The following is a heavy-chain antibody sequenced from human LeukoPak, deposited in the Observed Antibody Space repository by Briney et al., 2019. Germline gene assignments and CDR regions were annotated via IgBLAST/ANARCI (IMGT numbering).Heavy chain of an antibody. V-gene: IGHV3-21*01. CDR3: ARRGRDNWNDLFDY. CDR1: GFTFGSYS. J-gene: IGHJ4*02. D-gene: IGHD1-20*01. Sequence: GGSLRLSCAASGFTFGSYSMNWVRQAPGKGLEWVSSISSSSSYIYYADSVKGRFTISRDNAKNSLYLQMNSLRAEDTAVYYCARRGRDNWNDLFDYWGQGTLVTVSS. CDR2: ISSSSSYI.